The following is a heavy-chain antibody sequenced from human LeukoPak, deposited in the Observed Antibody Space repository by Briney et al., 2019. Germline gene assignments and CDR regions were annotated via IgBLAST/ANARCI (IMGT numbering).Heavy chain of an antibody. V-gene: IGHV4-34*01. CDR2: INHSGNT. Sequence: SETLSLTCAVYGGSFNGYYWTWIRQPPGKGLEWIGEINHSGNTTYNPSLKSRVTISVDTSKKQFSLKLSSVTAADTAVYYCARYFDSDRYFDYWGQGTLVTVSS. J-gene: IGHJ4*02. CDR3: ARYFDSDRYFDY. D-gene: IGHD3-9*01. CDR1: GGSFNGYY.